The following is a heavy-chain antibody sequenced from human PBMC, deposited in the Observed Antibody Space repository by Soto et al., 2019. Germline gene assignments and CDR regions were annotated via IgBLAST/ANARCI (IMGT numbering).Heavy chain of an antibody. CDR2: ISGSGTTI. J-gene: IGHJ4*02. CDR3: ARELAWHYDY. D-gene: IGHD1-7*01. CDR1: GFTFSSSE. Sequence: AGGSLRLSCAASGFTFSSSEMHWVRQAPGKGLEWVSYISGSGTTIYYAASVKGRFTISRDNAKNSLYLQMNSLRAEDTAVYYCARELAWHYDYWGQGTLVTVSS. V-gene: IGHV3-48*03.